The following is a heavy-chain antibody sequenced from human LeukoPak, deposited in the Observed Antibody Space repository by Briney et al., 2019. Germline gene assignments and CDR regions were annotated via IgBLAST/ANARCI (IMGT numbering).Heavy chain of an antibody. CDR2: ISYDGSNK. V-gene: IGHV3-30*09. J-gene: IGHJ3*01. Sequence: GRSLRLSCAASRFTFSSYAMHWVRQAPGKGLEWVAVISYDGSNKYYADSVEGRFAISRDNSKNILYLQMNNLRAEDTALYYCARDSAADDNDFDVWGQGTMVTVSS. D-gene: IGHD6-25*01. CDR3: ARDSAADDNDFDV. CDR1: RFTFSSYA.